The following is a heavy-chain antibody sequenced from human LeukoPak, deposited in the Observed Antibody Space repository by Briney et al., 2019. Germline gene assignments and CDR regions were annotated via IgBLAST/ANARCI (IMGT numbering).Heavy chain of an antibody. CDR2: ININSGAT. J-gene: IGHJ4*02. CDR1: GYIFTDYY. V-gene: IGHV1-2*02. D-gene: IGHD6-19*01. Sequence: ASVKVSCKTSGYIFTDYYIHWVRQVPGQGLEWLGWININSGATKYSQKLQARVTMTRDTSISTAYMDLSRLRSDDTAVYYCARDTISGAGTFFDYWGQGTLLTVSP. CDR3: ARDTISGAGTFFDY.